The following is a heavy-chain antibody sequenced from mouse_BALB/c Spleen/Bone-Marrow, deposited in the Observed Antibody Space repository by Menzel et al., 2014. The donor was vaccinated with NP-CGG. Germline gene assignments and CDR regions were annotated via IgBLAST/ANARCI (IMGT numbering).Heavy chain of an antibody. D-gene: IGHD3-3*01. V-gene: IGHV5-17*02. CDR3: ARIGRARGYAMDY. CDR1: GITFRNFG. CDR2: ISSGSSTI. Sequence: QVVESGGGLVQPGGSRKLSCAASGITFRNFGMHWVRQAPEKGLEWVAYISSGSSTIYYADTLKGRFTISRDNPKNTLFLQMTSLRSEDTAMYYCARIGRARGYAMDYWGQGTSVTVSS. J-gene: IGHJ4*01.